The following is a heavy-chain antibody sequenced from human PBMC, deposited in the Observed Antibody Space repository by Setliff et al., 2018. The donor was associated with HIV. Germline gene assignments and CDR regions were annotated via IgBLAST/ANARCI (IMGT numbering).Heavy chain of an antibody. CDR2: INHSGST. CDR3: ARLNISIAVDY. V-gene: IGHV4-34*01. CDR1: GGSFSGYY. D-gene: IGHD6-19*01. J-gene: IGHJ4*02. Sequence: SETLSLTCAVYGGSFSGYYWSWIRQPPGKGLEWIGEINHSGSTSYNPSLKSRVTISVDTSKNQFSLKLSSVTAADTAVYYCARLNISIAVDYWGQGTLVTVSS.